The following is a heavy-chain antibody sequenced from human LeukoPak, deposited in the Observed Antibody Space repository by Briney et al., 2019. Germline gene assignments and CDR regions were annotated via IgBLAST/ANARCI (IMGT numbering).Heavy chain of an antibody. J-gene: IGHJ4*02. CDR2: IIPIFGTA. CDR1: GGTFSSYA. Sequence: ASVKVSCKASGGTFSSYAISWVRQAPGQGLEWMGGIIPIFGTANYAQKFQERVTITRDMSTSTAYMELSSLRSEDTAVYYCAAVPYYGDLHFEYWGQETLVTVSS. V-gene: IGHV1-69*05. CDR3: AAVPYYGDLHFEY. D-gene: IGHD4-17*01.